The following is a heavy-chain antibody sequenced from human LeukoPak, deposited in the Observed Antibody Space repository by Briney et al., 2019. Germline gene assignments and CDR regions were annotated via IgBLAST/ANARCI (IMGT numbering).Heavy chain of an antibody. Sequence: SETLSLTCTVSGGSISSSSYYWGWSRQPPGKGLEWIGSIYYSGSTYYNPSLKSRVTISVDTSKDQFSLKLSSVTAADTAVYYCARLLRWSSWTPGTNWFDPWGQGTLVTVSS. CDR1: GGSISSSSYY. V-gene: IGHV4-39*01. J-gene: IGHJ5*02. CDR2: IYYSGST. CDR3: ARLLRWSSWTPGTNWFDP. D-gene: IGHD6-13*01.